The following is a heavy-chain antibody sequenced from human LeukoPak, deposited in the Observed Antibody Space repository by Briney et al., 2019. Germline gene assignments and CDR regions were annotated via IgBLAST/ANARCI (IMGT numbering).Heavy chain of an antibody. CDR2: IYHSGST. J-gene: IGHJ4*02. V-gene: IGHV4-4*02. D-gene: IGHD2-15*01. CDR3: ARDRSCSGGSCYGPPDY. Sequence: PSGTLSLTCAVSGGSISSSNWWSWVRQPPGKGLEWIGEIYHSGSTNYNPSLKSRVTISVDKSKNQFSLKLSSVTAADTAVYYCARDRSCSGGSCYGPPDYWGQGALVTVSS. CDR1: GGSISSSNW.